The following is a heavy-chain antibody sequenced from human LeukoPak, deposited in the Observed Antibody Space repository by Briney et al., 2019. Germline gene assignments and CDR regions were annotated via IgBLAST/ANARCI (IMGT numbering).Heavy chain of an antibody. CDR2: STHSGST. V-gene: IGHV4-34*01. Sequence: SETLSLTCTVSGDSITSHYWNWIRQPPGKGLEWIGESTHSGSTNCNPSLKSRVSISVDTSKNQVSLKLSSVTAADTAVYHCARGRTGAAALDFWGPGTLVTVSS. CDR1: GDSITSHY. J-gene: IGHJ4*02. D-gene: IGHD2-2*01. CDR3: ARGRTGAAALDF.